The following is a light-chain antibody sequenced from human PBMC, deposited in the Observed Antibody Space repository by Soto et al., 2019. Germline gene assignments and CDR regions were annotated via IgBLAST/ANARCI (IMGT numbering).Light chain of an antibody. CDR3: QQYGSSTYT. Sequence: EIVLTQSPGSLSLSPRERATLSCRASQSVGSNHLAWYQQKPGQAPRLIIYGASRRATGIPDRFSGSGSGTEFTLTISRLEPEDFAVYYCQQYGSSTYTFGQGTKVDIK. J-gene: IGKJ2*01. CDR1: QSVGSNH. V-gene: IGKV3-20*01. CDR2: GAS.